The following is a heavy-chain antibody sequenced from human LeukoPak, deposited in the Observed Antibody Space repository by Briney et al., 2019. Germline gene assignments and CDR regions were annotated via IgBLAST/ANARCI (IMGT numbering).Heavy chain of an antibody. J-gene: IGHJ6*04. D-gene: IGHD2-15*01. CDR1: GFTFSSYG. V-gene: IGHV3-30*18. Sequence: PGRSLRLSCAASGFTFSSYGMHWVRQAPGKGLEWVAVISYDGSNKYYADSVKGRFTISRDNSKNTLYLQMNSLRAEDTAVYYCAKDQLQIVVVATDVWGKGTTVTVSS. CDR2: ISYDGSNK. CDR3: AKDQLQIVVVATDV.